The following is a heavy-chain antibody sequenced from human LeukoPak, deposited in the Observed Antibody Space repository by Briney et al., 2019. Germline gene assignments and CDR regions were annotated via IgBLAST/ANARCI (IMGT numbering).Heavy chain of an antibody. V-gene: IGHV3-21*01. CDR2: ISSSSSYI. Sequence: GGSLRLSCAASGFTFSSYSMNWVRQAPGKGLEWVSSISSSSSYIYYADSVKGRFTISRDNAKNSLYLQMNSLRAEDTAVYYCARDCLAGHNYFDYWGQGTLVTVSS. D-gene: IGHD3-10*01. CDR3: ARDCLAGHNYFDY. J-gene: IGHJ4*02. CDR1: GFTFSSYS.